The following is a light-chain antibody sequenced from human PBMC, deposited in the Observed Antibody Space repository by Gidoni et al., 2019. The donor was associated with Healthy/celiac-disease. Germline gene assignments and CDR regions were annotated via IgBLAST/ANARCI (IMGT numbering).Light chain of an antibody. Sequence: QSALTQPASVSGSPGQSITISCTGTSSDVGGYNYLSWYQQHPGKAPKLMIYEVSNLPSGVSNRFSGSKSGNTASLTISGLQAEDEADYYCSSYTSSSTLVFGGGTKLTV. J-gene: IGLJ2*01. CDR3: SSYTSSSTLV. CDR1: SSDVGGYNY. V-gene: IGLV2-14*01. CDR2: EVS.